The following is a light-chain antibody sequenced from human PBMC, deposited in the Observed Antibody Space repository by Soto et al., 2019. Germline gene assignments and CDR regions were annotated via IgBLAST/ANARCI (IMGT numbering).Light chain of an antibody. Sequence: EVVLTQSPGTLSLSPGDRATPSCRASQSVRSMYLACYQQKPGQAPTLRIYGASTRATGIPARCSGSGSWTDFTLTISSLEPEDFAVYYCHQRSNWPPDTFGQGTRLEIK. J-gene: IGKJ5*01. CDR1: QSVRSMY. CDR3: HQRSNWPPDT. V-gene: IGKV3-11*01. CDR2: GAS.